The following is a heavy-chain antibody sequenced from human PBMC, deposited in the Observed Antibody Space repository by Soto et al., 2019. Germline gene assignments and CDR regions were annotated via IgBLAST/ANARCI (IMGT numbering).Heavy chain of an antibody. CDR1: GYTFTSHY. CDR2: IDPSGGTA. V-gene: IGHV1-46*01. J-gene: IGHJ4*02. D-gene: IGHD2-21*01. CDR3: ARDIISATVYSFRPRGQGSGNAC. Sequence: QVQLVQSGAEVKKPGASVKVSCKASGYTFTSHYIHWVRQAPGQGLQWKGMIDPSGGTATLAQRCQGSVSPTRDTSTSTVSMEVTSLRPEETALYYCARDIISATVYSFRPRGQGSGNACWGQGTVVTVSS.